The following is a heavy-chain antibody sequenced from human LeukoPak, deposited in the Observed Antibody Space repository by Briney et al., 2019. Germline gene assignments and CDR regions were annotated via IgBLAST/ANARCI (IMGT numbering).Heavy chain of an antibody. CDR1: GGSISSGGYY. J-gene: IGHJ4*02. CDR3: ARGTLPYASGWYFDY. CDR2: IYSNGNG. Sequence: SETLSLTCTVSGGSISSGGYYWNWIRQPAGKGLEWIGRIYSNGNGNYNPSLNSRVTMSVDTSKNQFSLKLTSVTAADTAVYYCARGTLPYASGWYFDYWGQGTLDTVSS. D-gene: IGHD6-19*01. V-gene: IGHV4-61*02.